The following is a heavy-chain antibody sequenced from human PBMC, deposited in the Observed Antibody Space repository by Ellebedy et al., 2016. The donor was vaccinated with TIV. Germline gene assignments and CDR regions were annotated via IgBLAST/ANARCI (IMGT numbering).Heavy chain of an antibody. V-gene: IGHV3-66*01. CDR2: IYSGCTT. Sequence: PGGSLRLSCAASGFTVSSNYMSWVRQAPGKGLECVSVIYSGCTTYYADSVKGRFTISRDNSKNTLYLQMNRLRAEDTAVYYCARGLLMVYAIRGGIDYWGQGTLVTVSS. CDR1: GFTVSSNY. CDR3: ARGLLMVYAIRGGIDY. J-gene: IGHJ4*02. D-gene: IGHD2-8*01.